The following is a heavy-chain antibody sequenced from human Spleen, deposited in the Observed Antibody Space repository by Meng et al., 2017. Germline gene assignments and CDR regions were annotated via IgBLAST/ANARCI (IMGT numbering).Heavy chain of an antibody. CDR2: IYWDDDK. CDR3: AHMSRYSYDVPFDY. V-gene: IGHV2-5*02. D-gene: IGHD5-18*01. CDR1: GFSLSTSGVG. J-gene: IGHJ4*02. Sequence: HILMNESGPTPVKPTQTRTLPCTFSGFSLSTSGVGVGWIRQPPGKALEWLALIYWDDDKRYSPSLKSRLTITKDTSKNQVVLTMTNMDPVDTATYYCAHMSRYSYDVPFDYWGQGTLVTVSS.